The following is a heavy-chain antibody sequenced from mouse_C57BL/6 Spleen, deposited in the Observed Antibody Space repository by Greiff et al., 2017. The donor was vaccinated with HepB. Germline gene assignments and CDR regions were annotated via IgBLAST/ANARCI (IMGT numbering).Heavy chain of an antibody. D-gene: IGHD1-1*01. V-gene: IGHV1-39*01. CDR1: GYSFTDYN. J-gene: IGHJ1*03. CDR3: AKSYYGSSDWYFDV. CDR2: INPNYGTT. Sequence: EVQLQQSGPELVKPGASVKISCKASGYSFTDYNMNWVKQSNGKSLEWIGVINPNYGTTSYNQKFKGKATLTVDQSSSTAYMQLNSLTSEDSAVYYCAKSYYGSSDWYFDVWGTGTTVTVSS.